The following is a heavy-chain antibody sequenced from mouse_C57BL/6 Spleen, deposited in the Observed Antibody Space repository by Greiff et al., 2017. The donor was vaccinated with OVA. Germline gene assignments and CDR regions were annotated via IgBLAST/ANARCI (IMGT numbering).Heavy chain of an antibody. J-gene: IGHJ4*01. Sequence: VQLQQSGPELVKPGASVKISCKASGYSFTGYYMNWVKQSPEKSLEWIGEINPSTGGTTYNQKFKAKATLTVDKSSSTAYMQLKSLTSEDSAVHYCARFDGSSPPYAMDYWGQGTSVTVSS. CDR3: ARFDGSSPPYAMDY. D-gene: IGHD1-1*01. V-gene: IGHV1-42*01. CDR2: INPSTGGT. CDR1: GYSFTGYY.